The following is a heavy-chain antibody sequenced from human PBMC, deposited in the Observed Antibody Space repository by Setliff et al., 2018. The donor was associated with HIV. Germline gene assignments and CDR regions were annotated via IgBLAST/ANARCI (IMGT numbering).Heavy chain of an antibody. CDR3: ATGRASSGYYFLADY. CDR1: GYTFTGYH. J-gene: IGHJ4*02. Sequence: ASVKVSCKPSGYTFTGYHMHWVRQAPGQGLEWMGWINPNSGGTIYAQKFQDRVTMTRDTSSSTAYMELSRLRSDDTAVYYCATGRASSGYYFLADYWGRGTLVTVSS. CDR2: INPNSGGT. V-gene: IGHV1-2*02. D-gene: IGHD3-22*01.